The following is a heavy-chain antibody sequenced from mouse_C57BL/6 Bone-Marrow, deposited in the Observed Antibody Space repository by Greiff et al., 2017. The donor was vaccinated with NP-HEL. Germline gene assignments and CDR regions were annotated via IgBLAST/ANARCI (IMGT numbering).Heavy chain of an antibody. CDR3: AREGDYDYLYYYAMDY. V-gene: IGHV1-9*01. D-gene: IGHD2-4*01. J-gene: IGHJ4*01. CDR1: GYTFTGYW. Sequence: VQLQQSGAELMKPGASVKLSCKATGYTFTGYWIEWVKQRPGHGLEGIGEILPGSGSTNYNEKFKGKATFTADTSSNTAYMQLSSLTTEDSAIYYCAREGDYDYLYYYAMDYWGQGTSVTVSS. CDR2: ILPGSGST.